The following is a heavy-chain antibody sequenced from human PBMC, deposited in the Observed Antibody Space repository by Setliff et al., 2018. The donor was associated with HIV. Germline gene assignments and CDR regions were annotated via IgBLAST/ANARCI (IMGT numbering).Heavy chain of an antibody. CDR2: ISSSGSTI. J-gene: IGHJ5*02. V-gene: IGHV3-11*04. CDR1: GFTFSDYY. CDR3: ARDHRPYFYDKAWFDP. Sequence: PGGSLRLSCAASGFTFSDYYMSWIRQAPGKGLEWVSYISSSGSTIYYADSVKGRFTISRDNAKNSLYLQMNSLRAEDTAVYYCARDHRPYFYDKAWFDPWGQGTLVTVSS. D-gene: IGHD3-22*01.